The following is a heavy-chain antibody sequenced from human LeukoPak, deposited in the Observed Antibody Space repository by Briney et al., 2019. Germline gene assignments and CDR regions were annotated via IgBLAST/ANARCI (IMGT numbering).Heavy chain of an antibody. CDR2: ISGSGGST. CDR3: AKDRAYYGSGGDAFDI. D-gene: IGHD3-10*01. J-gene: IGHJ3*02. Sequence: GGSLRLSCAAPGFTFSSYAMSWVRQAPGKGLEWVSGISGSGGSTYYADSVKGRFTISRDNSKNTVYLQMNSLRAEDTAVYYCAKDRAYYGSGGDAFDIWGQGTMVTVSS. V-gene: IGHV3-23*01. CDR1: GFTFSSYA.